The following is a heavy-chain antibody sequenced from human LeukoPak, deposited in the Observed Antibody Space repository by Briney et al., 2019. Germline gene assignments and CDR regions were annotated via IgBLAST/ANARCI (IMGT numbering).Heavy chain of an antibody. CDR1: GFTVSSNY. D-gene: IGHD3-10*01. V-gene: IGHV3-53*01. CDR3: ARVLDYYGSGSYGDNWFDP. J-gene: IGHJ5*02. Sequence: GGSLRLSCAASGFTVSSNYMSWVRQAPGKGLEWVSVIYSGGSTYYADSVKGRFTISRDNSKNTLYLQMNSLRAEGTAVYYCARVLDYYGSGSYGDNWFDPWGQGTLVTVSS. CDR2: IYSGGST.